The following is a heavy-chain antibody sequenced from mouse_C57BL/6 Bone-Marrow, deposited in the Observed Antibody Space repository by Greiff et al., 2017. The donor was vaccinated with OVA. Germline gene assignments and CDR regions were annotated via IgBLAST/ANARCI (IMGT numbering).Heavy chain of an antibody. CDR3: ARSGRWLLRGDAMDY. Sequence: VQLQQSGPELVKPGASVKISCKASGYTFTDYYINWVKQRPGQGLEWIGWIFPGSGSTYYNEKFKGKATLTVDKSSSTAYMLLSSLTSEDSAVYFCARSGRWLLRGDAMDYWGQGTSVTVSS. CDR1: GYTFTDYY. J-gene: IGHJ4*01. V-gene: IGHV1-75*01. D-gene: IGHD2-3*01. CDR2: IFPGSGST.